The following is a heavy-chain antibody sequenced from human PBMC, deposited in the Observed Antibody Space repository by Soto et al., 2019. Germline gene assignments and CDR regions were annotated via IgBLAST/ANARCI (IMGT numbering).Heavy chain of an antibody. CDR3: AKDSSGYPGGYFDY. CDR1: RITFSSSA. CDR2: ISGSGGST. Sequence: AGSLRLSCAASRITFSSSAMSWARKNQGKGLEWVSAISGSGGSTYYADSVKGRFTISRDNSKNTLYLQMNSLRAEDTAVYYCAKDSSGYPGGYFDYWGQGTLVTVSS. D-gene: IGHD3-22*01. J-gene: IGHJ4*02. V-gene: IGHV3-23*01.